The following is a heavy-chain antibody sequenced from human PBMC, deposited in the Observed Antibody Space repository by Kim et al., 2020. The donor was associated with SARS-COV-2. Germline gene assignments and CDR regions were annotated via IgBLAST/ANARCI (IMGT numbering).Heavy chain of an antibody. CDR1: GGSFSGYY. CDR3: AREWGVWQWLATMTNWFDP. J-gene: IGHJ5*02. D-gene: IGHD6-19*01. CDR2: INHSGST. Sequence: SETLSLTCAVYGGSFSGYYWSWIRQPPGKGLEWIGEINHSGSTNYNPSLKSRVTISVDTSKNQFSLKLSSVTAADTAVYYCAREWGVWQWLATMTNWFDPWGQGTLVTVSS. V-gene: IGHV4-34*01.